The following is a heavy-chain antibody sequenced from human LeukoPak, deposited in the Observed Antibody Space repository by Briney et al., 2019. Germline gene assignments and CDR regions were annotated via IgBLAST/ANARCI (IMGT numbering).Heavy chain of an antibody. J-gene: IGHJ6*02. CDR1: GGSISSYY. D-gene: IGHD5-12*01. V-gene: IGHV4-59*01. Sequence: PSETLSLTCTVSGGSISSYYWSWIRQPPGKGLEWIGYIYYSGSTNYNPSLKSRVTISVDTSKNQFSLKLSSVTAADTAVYYCARGGIVATINTARYYGMDVWGQGTTVTVSS. CDR2: IYYSGST. CDR3: ARGGIVATINTARYYGMDV.